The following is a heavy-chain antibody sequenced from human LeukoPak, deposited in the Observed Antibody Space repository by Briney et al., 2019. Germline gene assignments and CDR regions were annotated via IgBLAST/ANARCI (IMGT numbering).Heavy chain of an antibody. Sequence: SETLSLTCAVSGGSISSSSYYWGWIRQPPGKGLEWIGSIYYSGSTYYNPSLKSRVTISVDTSKNQFSLKLSSVTAADTAVYYCARDLNSRGGKDSGYYPWGQGTLVTVSS. J-gene: IGHJ5*02. V-gene: IGHV4-39*07. CDR2: IYYSGST. CDR1: GGSISSSSYY. D-gene: IGHD3-22*01. CDR3: ARDLNSRGGKDSGYYP.